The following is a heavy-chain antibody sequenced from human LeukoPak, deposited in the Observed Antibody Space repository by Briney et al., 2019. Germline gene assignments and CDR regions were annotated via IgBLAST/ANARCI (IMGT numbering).Heavy chain of an antibody. CDR3: ARGAPRGYSYGYADY. Sequence: SETLSLTCAVSGGSISSSNWWSWVRPPPGKGLEWIGEIYHNGYTNYNPSLKSRVTMSVDKSKNHFSLNLRSVTAADTAVCYCARGAPRGYSYGYADYWGQGTLVTVSS. V-gene: IGHV4-4*02. D-gene: IGHD5-18*01. J-gene: IGHJ4*02. CDR1: GGSISSSNW. CDR2: IYHNGYT.